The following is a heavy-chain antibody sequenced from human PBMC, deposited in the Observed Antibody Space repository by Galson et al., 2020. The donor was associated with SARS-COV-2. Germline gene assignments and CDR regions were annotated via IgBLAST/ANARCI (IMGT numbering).Heavy chain of an antibody. Sequence: ASVKVSCKASGYTFTSYYIHWVRQAPGQGLEWMGIINLSGGGTTYAQKFQGRVTMTRDTSTSTVYMELSSLRSEDTAVYYCARDSQGGNDYNYLLFWGQGTLVTVSS. D-gene: IGHD4-4*01. J-gene: IGHJ4*02. CDR3: ARDSQGGNDYNYLLF. V-gene: IGHV1-46*01. CDR2: INLSGGGT. CDR1: GYTFTSYY.